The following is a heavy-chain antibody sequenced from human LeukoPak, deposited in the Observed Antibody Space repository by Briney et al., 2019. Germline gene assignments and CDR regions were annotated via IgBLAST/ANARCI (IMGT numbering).Heavy chain of an antibody. D-gene: IGHD3-9*01. V-gene: IGHV4-39*01. Sequence: SETLSLTCTVSGGSISSSSYYWGWIRQPPGKGLEWIGSIYYSGSTYYNPSLKSRVTISVDTSKNQFSLKLSSVTAAGTAVYYCARRGGGRYFDWLLYYFDYWGQGTLVTVSS. CDR2: IYYSGST. CDR3: ARRGGGRYFDWLLYYFDY. J-gene: IGHJ4*02. CDR1: GGSISSSSYY.